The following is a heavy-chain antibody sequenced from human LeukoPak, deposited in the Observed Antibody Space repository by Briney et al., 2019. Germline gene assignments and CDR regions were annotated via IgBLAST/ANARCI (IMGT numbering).Heavy chain of an antibody. J-gene: IGHJ3*02. CDR3: ARDDYSSSWSTCDAFDI. CDR1: GFTFSSYW. Sequence: PGGSLRLSCAASGFTFSSYWMSWVRQAPGKGLEWVANIKQDGSEKYYVDSVKGRFTISRDNAKNSLYLQMNSLRAEDTAVYYCARDDYSSSWSTCDAFDIWGQGTMVTVSS. D-gene: IGHD6-13*01. V-gene: IGHV3-7*01. CDR2: IKQDGSEK.